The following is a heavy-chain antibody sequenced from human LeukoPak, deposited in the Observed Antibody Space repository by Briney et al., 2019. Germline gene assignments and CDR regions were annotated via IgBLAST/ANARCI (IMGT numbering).Heavy chain of an antibody. CDR1: GYTFTGYY. J-gene: IGHJ4*02. V-gene: IGHV1-46*01. CDR2: INPSGGST. Sequence: ASVKVSCKASGYTFTGYYMHWVRQAPGQGLEWMGIINPSGGSTSYAQKFQGRVTMTRDTSTSTVYMELSSLRSEDTAVYYCARDRATVTSRWSLFDYWGQGTLVTVSS. D-gene: IGHD4-17*01. CDR3: ARDRATVTSRWSLFDY.